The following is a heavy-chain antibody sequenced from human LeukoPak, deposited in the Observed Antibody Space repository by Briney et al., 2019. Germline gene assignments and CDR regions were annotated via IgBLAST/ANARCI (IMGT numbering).Heavy chain of an antibody. CDR3: ARGKGYCSSTSCYTQEYFQH. J-gene: IGHJ1*01. V-gene: IGHV4-59*01. CDR1: GGSISSYY. D-gene: IGHD2-2*02. CDR2: IYYSGST. Sequence: SVTLSLTCTVSGGSISSYYWSWIRQPPGKGLEWIGYIYYSGSTNYNPSLKSRVTISVDTSKNQFSLKLSSVTAADTAVYYCARGKGYCSSTSCYTQEYFQHWGQGTLVTVSS.